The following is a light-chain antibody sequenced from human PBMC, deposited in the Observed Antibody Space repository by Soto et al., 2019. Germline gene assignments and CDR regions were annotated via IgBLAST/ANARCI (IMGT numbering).Light chain of an antibody. J-gene: IGKJ2*01. CDR2: GAS. Sequence: EIVLTQSPGTLSLSPGERATLSCRASQSVSSSYLAWYQQKPGQAPRLLIYGASSRATGIPDRFSGSGSGTDFTLTISRLEPEDFAVYYWQQYGSSPYTFGQGTKLDIK. V-gene: IGKV3-20*01. CDR3: QQYGSSPYT. CDR1: QSVSSSY.